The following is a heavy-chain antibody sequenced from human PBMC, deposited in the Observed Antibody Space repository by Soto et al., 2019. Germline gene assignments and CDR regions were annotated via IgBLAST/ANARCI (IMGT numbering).Heavy chain of an antibody. V-gene: IGHV4-39*01. J-gene: IGHJ5*02. CDR2: IYYSGST. CDR3: ARHYSSGWTHKWFDP. Sequence: QLQLQESGPGLVKPSETLSLTCTVSGGSISSSSYYWGWIRQPPGKGLERIGSIYYSGSTYYNPSLKSRVTISVDTSKNQFSLKLSSVTAADTAVYYCARHYSSGWTHKWFDPWGQGTLVTVSS. CDR1: GGSISSSSYY. D-gene: IGHD6-19*01.